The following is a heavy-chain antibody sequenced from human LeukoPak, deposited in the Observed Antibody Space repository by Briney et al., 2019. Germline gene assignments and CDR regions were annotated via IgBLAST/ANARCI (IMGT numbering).Heavy chain of an antibody. Sequence: SETLSLTCAVYGGSFSDYYWSWIRQPPGKGLEWIGEINHSGSTNYNPSLKSRVTISVDTSKNQFSLKLSSVTAADTAVYYCARGLGLIHEEMASFDYWGQGTLVTVSS. CDR1: GGSFSDYY. V-gene: IGHV4-34*01. J-gene: IGHJ4*02. CDR2: INHSGST. D-gene: IGHD5-24*01. CDR3: ARGLGLIHEEMASFDY.